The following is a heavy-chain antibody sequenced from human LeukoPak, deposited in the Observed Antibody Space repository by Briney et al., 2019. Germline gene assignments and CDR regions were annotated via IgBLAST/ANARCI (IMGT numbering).Heavy chain of an antibody. V-gene: IGHV1-2*02. J-gene: IGHJ5*02. CDR1: GYTFTCYY. CDR2: INPNSGGT. Sequence: ASVKVSCKASGYTFTCYYMHWVRQAPGQGLEWMGWINPNSGGTNYAQKFQGRVTMTRDTSISTAYMELSRLRSDDTAVYYCARDNNSGWLVFDPWGQGTLVTVSS. D-gene: IGHD6-19*01. CDR3: ARDNNSGWLVFDP.